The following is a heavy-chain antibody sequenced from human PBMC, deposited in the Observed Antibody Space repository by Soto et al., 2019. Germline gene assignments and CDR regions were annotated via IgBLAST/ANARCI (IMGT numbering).Heavy chain of an antibody. D-gene: IGHD3-10*01. V-gene: IGHV3-15*01. J-gene: IGHJ6*02. Sequence: GGSLRLSCAASGYTFSNAWMSWVRQAPGKGLEWVGRIKSKTDGGTTDYAAPVKGGFTISRDDSKNTLYLQMNSLKTEDTAVYYCTTKGGYGSGSYYIDYGMDVWGQGTTVTVSS. CDR1: GYTFSNAW. CDR2: IKSKTDGGTT. CDR3: TTKGGYGSGSYYIDYGMDV.